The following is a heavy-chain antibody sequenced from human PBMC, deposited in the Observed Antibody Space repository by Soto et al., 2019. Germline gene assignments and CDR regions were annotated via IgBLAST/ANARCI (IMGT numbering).Heavy chain of an antibody. D-gene: IGHD2-15*01. V-gene: IGHV5-51*01. CDR3: ARALLTLADCSGGSCYYYGMDV. J-gene: IGHJ6*02. CDR1: GYSFTSYW. Sequence: GESLKISCKGSGYSFTSYWIGWVRQMPGKGLEWMGIIYPGDSDTRYSPSFQGQVTISADKSISTAYLQWSSLKASDTAMYYCARALLTLADCSGGSCYYYGMDVWGQWTTVTVSS. CDR2: IYPGDSDT.